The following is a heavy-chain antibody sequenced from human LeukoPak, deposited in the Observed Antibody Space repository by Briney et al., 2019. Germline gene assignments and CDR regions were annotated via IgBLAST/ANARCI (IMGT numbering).Heavy chain of an antibody. CDR3: ARGRFGPDY. CDR2: ISGSGGST. J-gene: IGHJ4*02. V-gene: IGHV3-23*01. CDR1: GFTFSSYA. D-gene: IGHD3-10*01. Sequence: GGSLRLSCAASGFTFSSYAMSWVRQAPGKGLEWVSAISGSGGSTYYADSVRGRFTISRDNSKNTLYLHMNSLRAEDTAIYYCARGRFGPDYWGQGTLVTVSS.